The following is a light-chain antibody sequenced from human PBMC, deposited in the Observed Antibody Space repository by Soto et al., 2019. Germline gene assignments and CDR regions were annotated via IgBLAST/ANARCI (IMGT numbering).Light chain of an antibody. J-gene: IGKJ1*01. CDR2: KAS. CDR1: QTISSW. Sequence: DIQMTQSPSTLSGSEGHRVTITCRASQTISSWLAWYQQKPGKAPKLLIYKASTLKSGVPSRFSGSGSGTEFTLTISSLQPDDFATYYCQHYNSYSEAFGQGTKVDIK. V-gene: IGKV1-5*03. CDR3: QHYNSYSEA.